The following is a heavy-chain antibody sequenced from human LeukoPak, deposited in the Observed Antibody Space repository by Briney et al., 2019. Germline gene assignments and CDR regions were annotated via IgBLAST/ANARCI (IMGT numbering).Heavy chain of an antibody. CDR2: INPNSGGT. J-gene: IGHJ4*02. CDR1: GYTFTGYY. D-gene: IGHD3-10*01. Sequence: AASVKVSCKASGYTFTGYYMHWVRQAPGQGLEWMGWINPNSGGTNYAQKFQGRVTMTRDTSISTAYMELGRLRSEDTAVYYCAREFSTFGPDYWGQGTLVTVSS. CDR3: AREFSTFGPDY. V-gene: IGHV1-2*02.